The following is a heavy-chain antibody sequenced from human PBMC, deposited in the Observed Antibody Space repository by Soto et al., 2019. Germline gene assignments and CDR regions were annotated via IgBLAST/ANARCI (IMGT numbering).Heavy chain of an antibody. CDR1: GGSIGSGGYY. J-gene: IGHJ6*02. CDR2: IYYSGST. CDR3: AREAAAGYYYYGMDV. Sequence: QVQLQESGPGLVKPSQTLSLTCTVSGGSIGSGGYYWSWIRQHPGKGLAWIGYIYYSGSTYYNPSLKSRVTISVDTSKNQFSLKLSSVTAADTAVYYCAREAAAGYYYYGMDVWGQGTTVTVSS. D-gene: IGHD6-13*01. V-gene: IGHV4-31*03.